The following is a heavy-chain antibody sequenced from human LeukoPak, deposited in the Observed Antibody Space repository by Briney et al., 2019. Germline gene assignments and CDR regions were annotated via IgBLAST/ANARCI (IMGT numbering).Heavy chain of an antibody. Sequence: SVKVSCKASGGTFSSYAISWVRQAPGQGLEWMGGIIPIFGTANYAQKFQGRVTITADESTSTAYMELSSLRSEDTAVYYCAGTYYYDSSGYYPAFDYWGQGTLVTVSS. CDR1: GGTFSSYA. CDR2: IIPIFGTA. D-gene: IGHD3-22*01. J-gene: IGHJ4*02. V-gene: IGHV1-69*13. CDR3: AGTYYYDSSGYYPAFDY.